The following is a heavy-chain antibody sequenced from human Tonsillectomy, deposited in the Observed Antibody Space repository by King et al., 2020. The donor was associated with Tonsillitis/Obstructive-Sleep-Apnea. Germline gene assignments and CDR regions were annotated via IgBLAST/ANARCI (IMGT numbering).Heavy chain of an antibody. CDR1: GFSLSSYE. Sequence: VQLVESGGGLVQPGGSLRLSCAASGFSLSSYEMIWVRQAPGKGLEWLSYISGSGSTIYYADSVKGRFTISRDNAKNSLSLQMNSLRAEDTAVYFCATFPPVGSSWYSVHFDYWGQGTLVTVSS. CDR2: ISGSGSTI. D-gene: IGHD6-13*01. CDR3: ATFPPVGSSWYSVHFDY. J-gene: IGHJ4*02. V-gene: IGHV3-48*03.